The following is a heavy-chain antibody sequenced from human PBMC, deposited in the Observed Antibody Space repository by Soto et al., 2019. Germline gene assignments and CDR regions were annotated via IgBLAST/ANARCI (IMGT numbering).Heavy chain of an antibody. D-gene: IGHD5-18*01. CDR3: AKDSGYNYGYFRWFDP. V-gene: IGHV4-59*01. CDR2: IYYSGST. J-gene: IGHJ5*02. Sequence: SETLSLTCTVSGGSISSYYWSWIRQPPGKGLEWIGYIYYSGSTNYNPSLKSRVTISVDTSKNQFSLKLSSVTAADTAAYYCAKDSGYNYGYFRWFDPWGQGTLVTVSS. CDR1: GGSISSYY.